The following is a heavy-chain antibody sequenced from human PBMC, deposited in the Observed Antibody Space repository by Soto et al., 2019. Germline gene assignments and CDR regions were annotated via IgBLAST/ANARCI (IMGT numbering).Heavy chain of an antibody. J-gene: IGHJ6*02. V-gene: IGHV1-69*12. D-gene: IGHD3-3*02. Sequence: QVQLVQSGAEVKEPGSSVKVSCQASGGTFSSYALSWVRQAPGQGLEWMGGIIPLFRTPDYAQKFQGRVTITADESAGTAYIELSSLRSEDTAIYYCARDNGRPQLGGNYYYITDVWGQGTTITVSS. CDR1: GGTFSSYA. CDR3: ARDNGRPQLGGNYYYITDV. CDR2: IIPLFRTP.